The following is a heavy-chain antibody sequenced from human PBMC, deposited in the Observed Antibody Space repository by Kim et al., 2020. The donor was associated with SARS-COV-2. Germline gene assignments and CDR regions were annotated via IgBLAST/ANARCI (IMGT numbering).Heavy chain of an antibody. J-gene: IGHJ6*02. D-gene: IGHD2-2*01. CDR1: GGSFSGYY. V-gene: IGHV4-34*01. Sequence: SETLSLTCAVYGGSFSGYYWSWIRQPPGKGLEWIGEINHSGSTNYNPSLKSRVTISVDTSKNQFSLKLSSVTAADTAVYYCAREGIGSSAHNGMDVWGQG. CDR3: AREGIGSSAHNGMDV. CDR2: INHSGST.